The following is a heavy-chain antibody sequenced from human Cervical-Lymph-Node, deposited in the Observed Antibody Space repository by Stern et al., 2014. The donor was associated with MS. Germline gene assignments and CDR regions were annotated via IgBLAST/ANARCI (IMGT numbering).Heavy chain of an antibody. CDR3: AKDLGRGYFDY. V-gene: IGHV1-46*01. CDR2: INPSGGST. CDR1: GYTFTSYY. J-gene: IGHJ4*02. Sequence: QVQLVESGAEVKKPGASVKVSCKASGYTFTSYYMHWVRQAPGQGLAWMGIINPSGGSTRYAQKFQGRVTMTRDTSTSTVYMELSSLRSEDTAVYYCAKDLGRGYFDYWGQGTLVTVSS.